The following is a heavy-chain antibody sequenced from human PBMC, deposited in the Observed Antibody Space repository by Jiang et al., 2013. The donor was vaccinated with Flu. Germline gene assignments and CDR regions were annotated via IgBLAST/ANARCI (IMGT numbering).Heavy chain of an antibody. D-gene: IGHD3-10*01. CDR1: GESVSTNTAA. V-gene: IGHV6-1*01. CDR2: TYYRSKWRN. J-gene: IGHJ3*02. CDR3: AGSGVEQQVHDAFDI. Sequence: AISGESVSTNTAAWNWIRQSPSRGIEWLGRTYYRSKWRNDYALSVKSRTTINSDTSKNQFSLQLNSVIPEDTAVYYCAGSGVEQQVHDAFDIWGQGTMVTVSS.